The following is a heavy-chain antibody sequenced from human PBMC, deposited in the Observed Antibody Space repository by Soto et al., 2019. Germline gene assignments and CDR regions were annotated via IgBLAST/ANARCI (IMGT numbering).Heavy chain of an antibody. D-gene: IGHD2-15*01. J-gene: IGHJ3*02. CDR1: GFTFSSYS. CDR2: ISSSSSYI. Sequence: EVQLVESGGGLVKPGGSLRLSCAASGFTFSSYSMNWVRQAPGKGLEWVSSISSSSSYIYYADSVKGRFTISRDNAKNSLYLQMNSLRAEDTAVYYCARDPYCSGGSCYHDAFDIWGQGTTVTVSS. V-gene: IGHV3-21*01. CDR3: ARDPYCSGGSCYHDAFDI.